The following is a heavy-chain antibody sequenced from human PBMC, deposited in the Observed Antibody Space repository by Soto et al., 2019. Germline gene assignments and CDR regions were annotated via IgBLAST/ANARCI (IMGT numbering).Heavy chain of an antibody. V-gene: IGHV4-31*03. D-gene: IGHD3-22*01. CDR3: ARYYYGSSGYQND. J-gene: IGHJ4*02. Sequence: PSETLSLTCTVSGGSISSGGYYWSWIRQHPGKGLEWIGYIYYSGSTYYNPSLKSRVTISVDTSKNQFSLKLSSVTAADTAVYYCARYYYGSSGYQNDWGQGTLVTVSS. CDR2: IYYSGST. CDR1: GGSISSGGYY.